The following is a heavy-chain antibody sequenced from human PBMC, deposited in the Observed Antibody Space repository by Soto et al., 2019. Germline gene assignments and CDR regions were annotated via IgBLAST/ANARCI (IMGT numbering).Heavy chain of an antibody. V-gene: IGHV1-69*01. CDR2: IIPIFGTA. CDR3: AINEGRDVSTFDY. J-gene: IGHJ4*02. Sequence: QVQLVQSGAEVKTPGSSVKVSCKASGGIFTRYDIRWVRQAPGQGLEWMGAIIPIFGTANYAQKFQGRVTITADATTSTAYMELSNLRSEDTAMYYCAINEGRDVSTFDYWGQGTLVTVSS. D-gene: IGHD3-10*02. CDR1: GGIFTRYD.